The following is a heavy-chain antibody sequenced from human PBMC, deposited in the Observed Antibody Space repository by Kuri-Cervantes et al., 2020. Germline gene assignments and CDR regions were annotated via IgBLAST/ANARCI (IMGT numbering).Heavy chain of an antibody. J-gene: IGHJ3*02. V-gene: IGHV4-31*03. D-gene: IGHD3-22*01. CDR2: IYYSGST. CDR3: ARDDAYYDSSGYPHDAFDI. Sequence: LRLSCTVSGDSISSYYWSWIRQHPGKGLEWIGYIYYSGSTYYNPSLKSRVTISVDTSKNQFSLKLSSVTAADTAVYYCARDDAYYDSSGYPHDAFDIWGQGTMVTVSS. CDR1: GDSISSYY.